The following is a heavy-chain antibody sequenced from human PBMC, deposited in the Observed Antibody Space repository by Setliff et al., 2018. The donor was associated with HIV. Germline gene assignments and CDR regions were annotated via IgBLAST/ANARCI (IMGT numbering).Heavy chain of an antibody. CDR1: GFTFSSYA. CDR2: ISSLGHNT. D-gene: IGHD2-2*01. CDR3: TTIVGFCSSTRRYSDY. J-gene: IGHJ4*02. V-gene: IGHV3-64D*06. Sequence: GGSLRLSCSASGFTFSSYAMHWVRQAPGKGLEFVSAISSLGHNTYYADSVKGRFTISRDNSNNTLYLQMSSLRAEGTAVYYCTTIVGFCSSTRRYSDYWGQGTLVTVSS.